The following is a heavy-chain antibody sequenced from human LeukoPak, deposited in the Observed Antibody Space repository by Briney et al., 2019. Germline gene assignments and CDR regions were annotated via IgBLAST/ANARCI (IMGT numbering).Heavy chain of an antibody. CDR1: GYSFTSYW. V-gene: IGHV5-51*01. D-gene: IGHD1-26*01. CDR2: IYPGDSDT. CDR3: ARWDLVGATSPPYYYYYGMDV. J-gene: IGHJ6*02. Sequence: GESLKISCKGSGYSFTSYWIGWVRQMPGKGLEWMGIIYPGDSDTRYSPSFQGQVTISADKSISTAYLQWSSLKASDTAMYYCARWDLVGATSPPYYYYYGMDVWGQGTTVTVSS.